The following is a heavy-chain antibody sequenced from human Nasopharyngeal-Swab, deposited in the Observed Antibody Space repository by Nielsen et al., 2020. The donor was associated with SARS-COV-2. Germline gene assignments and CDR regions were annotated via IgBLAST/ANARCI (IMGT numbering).Heavy chain of an antibody. CDR3: ARQYSSSWREFYYYGMDV. J-gene: IGHJ6*02. Sequence: GESLKISCAASGFSVSSNYMSWVRQAPGKGLEWVSVIYSGGSTYYADSVKGRFTISRDNPKNTLYLQMNSLRAEDTAVYYCARQYSSSWREFYYYGMDVWGQGTTVTVSS. CDR1: GFSVSSNY. CDR2: IYSGGST. D-gene: IGHD6-13*01. V-gene: IGHV3-53*01.